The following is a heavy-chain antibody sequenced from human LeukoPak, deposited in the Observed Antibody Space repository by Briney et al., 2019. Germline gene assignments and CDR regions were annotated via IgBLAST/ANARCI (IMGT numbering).Heavy chain of an antibody. Sequence: SETLSLTCTVSGGSISSSSYYWGWIRQPPGKGLEWIGSIYYSGSTYYNPSLKSRVTISVDTSKNQFSLKLSSVTATDTAVYYCARDSGGAGFRSLTYFDYWGQGTLVTVSS. CDR2: IYYSGST. D-gene: IGHD2-15*01. CDR1: GGSISSSSYY. CDR3: ARDSGGAGFRSLTYFDY. V-gene: IGHV4-39*07. J-gene: IGHJ4*02.